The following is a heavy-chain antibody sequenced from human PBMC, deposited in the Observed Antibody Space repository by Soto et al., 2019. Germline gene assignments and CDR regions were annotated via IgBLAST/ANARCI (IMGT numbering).Heavy chain of an antibody. Sequence: SETLSLTCTVSGGPISSYYWNWIRQPPGKGLEWIGYVYYSGSTNYNPSLKSRVTMSVDTSKNQFSLKLSSVTAADTAVYYCARARAVAGSSIDYWGQGTLVTSPQ. CDR3: ARARAVAGSSIDY. J-gene: IGHJ4*02. V-gene: IGHV4-59*01. CDR1: GGPISSYY. CDR2: VYYSGST. D-gene: IGHD6-19*01.